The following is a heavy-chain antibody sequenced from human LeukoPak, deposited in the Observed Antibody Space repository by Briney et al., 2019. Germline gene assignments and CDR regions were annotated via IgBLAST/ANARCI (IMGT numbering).Heavy chain of an antibody. CDR3: ARDGTGFDY. CDR2: VKQDGIGT. CDR1: GFTFSRDW. V-gene: IGHV3-7*01. D-gene: IGHD2-8*02. Sequence: GGSLRLSCVASGFTFSRDWMSWVRQAPGKGLEWVASVKQDGIGTQYVDSVKGRFTISRDNAKNSVYLQMNSLRVEDTAVYYCARDGTGFDYWGQGTLVTVSS. J-gene: IGHJ4*02.